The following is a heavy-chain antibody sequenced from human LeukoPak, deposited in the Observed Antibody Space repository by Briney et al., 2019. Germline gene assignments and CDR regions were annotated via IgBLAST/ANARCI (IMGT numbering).Heavy chain of an antibody. Sequence: SETLSLTCTVSGGSISSYYWSWIRQPPGKGLEWIGYIYYSGSTNYNPSLKSRVTISVGTSKNQFSLKLSSVTAADTAVYYCASLNMAYSLDYWGQGTLVTVSS. J-gene: IGHJ4*02. D-gene: IGHD2-15*01. CDR1: GGSISSYY. CDR2: IYYSGST. V-gene: IGHV4-59*01. CDR3: ASLNMAYSLDY.